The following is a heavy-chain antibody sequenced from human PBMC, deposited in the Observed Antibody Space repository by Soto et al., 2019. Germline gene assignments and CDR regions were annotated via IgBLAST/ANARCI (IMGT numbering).Heavy chain of an antibody. J-gene: IGHJ4*02. Sequence: GGSLRLSCSASGFTFSSYAMHWVRQAPGKGLEYVSAITNDGSNKYYADSVKGRFTISRDNSKNTLYLQMNSLRAEDTAVYYCSRNPAGTGYIDFSGQATLVTLSS. CDR3: SRNPAGTGYIDF. CDR2: ITNDGSNK. D-gene: IGHD2-2*01. V-gene: IGHV3-64*04. CDR1: GFTFSSYA.